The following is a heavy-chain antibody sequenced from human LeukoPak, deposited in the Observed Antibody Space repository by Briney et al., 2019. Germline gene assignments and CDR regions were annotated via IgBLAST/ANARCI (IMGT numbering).Heavy chain of an antibody. V-gene: IGHV4-28*05. CDR2: IYYSGSI. Sequence: PSETLSFTCAVSGYSISSSNWWGWIRQPPGKGLEWIGYIYYSGSIYYNPSLKSRVTMSVDTSKNQFSLKLSSVTAVDTAVYYCARINPYPMMGGYSYDYYMDVWGKGTTVTVSS. J-gene: IGHJ6*03. D-gene: IGHD5-18*01. CDR1: GYSISSSNW. CDR3: ARINPYPMMGGYSYDYYMDV.